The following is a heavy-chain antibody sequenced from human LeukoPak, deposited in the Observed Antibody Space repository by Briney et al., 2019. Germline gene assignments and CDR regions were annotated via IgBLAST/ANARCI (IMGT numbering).Heavy chain of an antibody. CDR1: GFTFSSYF. V-gene: IGHV3-7*05. J-gene: IGHJ4*02. CDR3: ARVRGDYGGISDY. D-gene: IGHD4-23*01. Sequence: GGSLRLSCAASGFTFSSYFMNWVRQAPGKGLEGVAKIHPDGSDKYYVDSVKGRFTISRDNAKSSLHLQMNSLRAEDTAVYYCARVRGDYGGISDYWGQGTLVTVSS. CDR2: IHPDGSDK.